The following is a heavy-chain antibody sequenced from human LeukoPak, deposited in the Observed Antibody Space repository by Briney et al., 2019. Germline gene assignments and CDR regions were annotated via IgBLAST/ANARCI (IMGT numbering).Heavy chain of an antibody. CDR2: IYYSGTT. CDR3: ARHLWRDWYFDL. Sequence: ASETLSLTCTVSGGSITSRDYYWGWIRQPPGKGLEWIGSIYYSGTTYYNPSLKSRVTISLDTSKNQFSLNLSSVTAADTAVYYCARHLWRDWYFDLWGRGTLVTVSS. CDR1: GGSITSRDYY. D-gene: IGHD2/OR15-2a*01. V-gene: IGHV4-39*07. J-gene: IGHJ2*01.